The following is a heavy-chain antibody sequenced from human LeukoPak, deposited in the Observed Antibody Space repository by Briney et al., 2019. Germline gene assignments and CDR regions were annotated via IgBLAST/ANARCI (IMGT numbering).Heavy chain of an antibody. CDR2: ISYDGTNK. Sequence: SLTLSCAASGFTVSSYAMHWVRQAPDKGLEWVAVISYDGTNKYYADSVKGRFSIYRDNSKNTLYLQMNSLRAEDTAVYYCARDHSSSWYYFDYWGQGTLVTVSS. V-gene: IGHV3-30-3*01. D-gene: IGHD6-13*01. CDR1: GFTVSSYA. J-gene: IGHJ4*02. CDR3: ARDHSSSWYYFDY.